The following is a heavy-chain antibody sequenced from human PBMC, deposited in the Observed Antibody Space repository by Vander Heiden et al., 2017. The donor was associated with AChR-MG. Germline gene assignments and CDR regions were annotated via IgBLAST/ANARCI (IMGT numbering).Heavy chain of an antibody. CDR3: ARGRAERGGWFDP. V-gene: IGHV1-8*01. CDR2: MNPNSGNT. Sequence: QVQLVQSGAEVKQPWASVQVSCKASGYTFTSYDINWVRQATGQGLEWMGWMNPNSGNTGYAQKFQGRVTMTRNTSISTAYMELSSLRSEDTAVYYCARGRAERGGWFDPWCQGTLVTVSS. J-gene: IGHJ5*02. CDR1: GYTFTSYD. D-gene: IGHD6-19*01.